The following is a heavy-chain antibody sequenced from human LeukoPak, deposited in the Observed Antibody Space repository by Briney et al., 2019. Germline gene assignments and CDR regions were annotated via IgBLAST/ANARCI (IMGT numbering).Heavy chain of an antibody. Sequence: SQTLSLTCAISGDSVSSNSVTWNWIRQSPSRGLEWLGRTYYRSTSNNDYAVSVRGRITVNPDTSKNQFSLHLNSVTPEDTAVYYCARRLTQYDCFDPWGQGSLVTVSS. V-gene: IGHV6-1*01. J-gene: IGHJ5*02. CDR3: ARRLTQYDCFDP. D-gene: IGHD2-2*01. CDR2: TYYRSTSNN. CDR1: GDSVSSNSVT.